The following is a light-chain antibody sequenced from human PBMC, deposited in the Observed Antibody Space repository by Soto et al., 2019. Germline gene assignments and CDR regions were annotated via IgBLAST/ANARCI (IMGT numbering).Light chain of an antibody. CDR3: QSYDDSYVV. V-gene: IGLV6-57*04. CDR2: EDN. J-gene: IGLJ2*01. Sequence: NFMLTQPHSVSESPGKTVTISCTRSSGSIASNYVQWYQQRPGSAPTTVIYEDNQRPSGVPDRFSGSIDSSSNSASLTISGLKTEDEADYYCQSYDDSYVVFRGGTKVTVL. CDR1: SGSIASNY.